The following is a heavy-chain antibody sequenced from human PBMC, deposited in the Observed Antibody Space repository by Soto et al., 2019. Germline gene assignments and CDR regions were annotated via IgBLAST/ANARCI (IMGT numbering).Heavy chain of an antibody. Sequence: QVQLQESGPGLVKPSQTLSLTCTVSGGSINTVNYFWSWIRQSPDKGLEWIGHIYNGETTYKNPSLTSXXTXSAXTSNNQFSLKLSSVSAADTAVYYCARGPSGDKVDYWGQGTLVTVSS. D-gene: IGHD7-27*01. CDR3: ARGPSGDKVDY. CDR2: IYNGETT. J-gene: IGHJ4*02. V-gene: IGHV4-30-4*01. CDR1: GGSINTVNYF.